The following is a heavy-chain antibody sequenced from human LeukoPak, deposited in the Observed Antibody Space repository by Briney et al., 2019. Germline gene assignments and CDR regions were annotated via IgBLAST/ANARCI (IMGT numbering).Heavy chain of an antibody. D-gene: IGHD2-21*02. V-gene: IGHV1-18*01. CDR3: ARAPYCGGDCYAPRDDY. CDR1: GYTFTSYG. Sequence: ASVKVSCKASGYTFTSYGISWVRQAPGQGLEWMGWISAYNGNTNYAQKLQGRVTMTTDTSTSTAYMELRSLRSDDTAVYYCARAPYCGGDCYAPRDDYWGQGTLVTVSS. CDR2: ISAYNGNT. J-gene: IGHJ4*02.